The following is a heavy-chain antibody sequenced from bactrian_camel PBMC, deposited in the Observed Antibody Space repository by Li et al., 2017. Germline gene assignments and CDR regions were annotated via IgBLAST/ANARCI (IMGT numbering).Heavy chain of an antibody. CDR2: IFDRT. D-gene: IGHD6*01. V-gene: IGHV3-3*01. J-gene: IGHJ4*01. CDR3: AADLYCDSLDRGARGWGGSWFEVHAYNY. Sequence: HVQLVESGGGSVQAGGSLRLSCAVSVSSANDYCLGWFRQAPGKEREGVAAIFDRTYYAGSVKGRVTISQDYAKNTLYLQLNSLKTEDTAVYYCAADLYCDSLDRGARGWGGSWFEVHAYNYWGQGTQVTVS. CDR1: VSSANDYC.